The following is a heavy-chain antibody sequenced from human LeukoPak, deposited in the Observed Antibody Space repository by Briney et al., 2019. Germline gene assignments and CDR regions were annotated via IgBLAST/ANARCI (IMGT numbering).Heavy chain of an antibody. CDR3: ARVRQQLVLYYFDY. Sequence: SGTLSLTCTVSGGSISSSSYYWGWIRQPPGKGLEWIGSIYYSGSTYYNPSLKSRVTISVDTSKNQFSLKLSSVTAADTAVYYCARVRQQLVLYYFDYWGQGTLVTVSS. J-gene: IGHJ4*02. CDR1: GGSISSSSYY. V-gene: IGHV4-39*01. D-gene: IGHD6-13*01. CDR2: IYYSGST.